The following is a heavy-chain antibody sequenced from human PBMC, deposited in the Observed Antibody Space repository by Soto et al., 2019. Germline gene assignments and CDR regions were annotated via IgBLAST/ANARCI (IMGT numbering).Heavy chain of an antibody. V-gene: IGHV3-7*03. Sequence: GGSLRLSCASPGFTFISYWMSWVRQAPGKGLEWVANIKQDGSEKYYVDSVKGRFTISRDNAKNSLYLQMNSLRAEDTAVYYCARVEVYSSSWYRWYFDYWGQGTLVTVSS. CDR3: ARVEVYSSSWYRWYFDY. CDR1: GFTFISYW. J-gene: IGHJ4*02. CDR2: IKQDGSEK. D-gene: IGHD6-13*01.